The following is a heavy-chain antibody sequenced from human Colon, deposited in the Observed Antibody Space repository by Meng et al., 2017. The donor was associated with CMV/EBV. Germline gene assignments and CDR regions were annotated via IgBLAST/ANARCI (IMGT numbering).Heavy chain of an antibody. CDR1: GFTFSGYA. Sequence: GGSLRLSCAATGFTFSGYAMHWVRQAPGKGLEWVAVISYDGSKKFYADSVKGRFTISRDNSKNTLYLQMNSLRPEDTAVYYCATITNVVPAAISLEYWGQGTLVTVSS. V-gene: IGHV3-30*04. D-gene: IGHD2-2*01. CDR2: ISYDGSKK. J-gene: IGHJ4*02. CDR3: ATITNVVPAAISLEY.